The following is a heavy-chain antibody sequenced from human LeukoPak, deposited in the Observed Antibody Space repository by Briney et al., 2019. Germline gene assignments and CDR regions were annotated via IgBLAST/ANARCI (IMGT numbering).Heavy chain of an antibody. D-gene: IGHD3-22*01. CDR3: AKDIRPYHYDSSGYGFDY. Sequence: GGSLRLSCAASGFTFDDYAMHWVRQAPGKGLEWVSGISWNSGSIGYADSVKGRFTISRDNAKNSLYLQMNSLRAEDMALYYCAKDIRPYHYDSSGYGFDYWGQGTLVTVSS. CDR1: GFTFDDYA. CDR2: ISWNSGSI. V-gene: IGHV3-9*03. J-gene: IGHJ4*02.